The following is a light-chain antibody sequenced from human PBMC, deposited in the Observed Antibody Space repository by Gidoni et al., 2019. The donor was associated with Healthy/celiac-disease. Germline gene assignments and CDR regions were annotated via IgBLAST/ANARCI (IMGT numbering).Light chain of an antibody. CDR3: QTWGTGGV. CDR2: LNSDGSH. Sequence: QLVLTQSPSASASPGASVKLTCTLSSGHSSYAIAWHQQQPEKGPRYLMKLNSDGSHSKGDGIPDRFSGSSSGAERYLTISSLQSEDEADYYCQTWGTGGVFGGGTKLTVL. CDR1: SGHSSYA. V-gene: IGLV4-69*01. J-gene: IGLJ2*01.